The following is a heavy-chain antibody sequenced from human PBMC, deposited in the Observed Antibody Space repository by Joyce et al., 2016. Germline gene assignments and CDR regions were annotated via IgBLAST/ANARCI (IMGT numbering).Heavy chain of an antibody. CDR2: INRNSGGT. CDR1: GYTFTDYY. D-gene: IGHD2-2*01. Sequence: QVQLVQSGAEVKKPGASVKVSCKASGYTFTDYYIHWVRQAPGQGLEGKGGINRNSGGTEYPQKFQGRVTMTRDTCIRTAYMELTGLRSDDTAVYYCARGDLRTSSPLFWYFALWGRGTLVTVSS. V-gene: IGHV1-2*02. CDR3: ARGDLRTSSPLFWYFAL. J-gene: IGHJ2*01.